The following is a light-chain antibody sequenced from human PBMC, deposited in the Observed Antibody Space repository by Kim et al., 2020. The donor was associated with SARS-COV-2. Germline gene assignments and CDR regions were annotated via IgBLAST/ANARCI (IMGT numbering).Light chain of an antibody. J-gene: IGKJ3*01. CDR2: AAS. CDR1: QSISNY. V-gene: IGKV1-39*01. CDR3: QQSYATPLFT. Sequence: SVGDRVTITCRASQSISNYLNWYQKKPGKAPKLLIYAASNLQRGVPSRFSGRGSGTDSTLTIISLQPEDFATYYCQQSYATPLFTFGPGTKVDIK.